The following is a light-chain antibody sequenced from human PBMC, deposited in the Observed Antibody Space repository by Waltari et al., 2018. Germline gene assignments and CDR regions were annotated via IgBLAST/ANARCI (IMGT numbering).Light chain of an antibody. CDR1: QSVSSN. J-gene: IGKJ1*01. Sequence: EIVMTPSPATLSVSPGESATLSCRASQSVSSNLAWYQQKPGQAPRLLIYGASTRATGIPARFSGSGSGTEFTLTISSLQSEDFAVYYCQQYNNWPPWTFGQGTKVEI. CDR3: QQYNNWPPWT. CDR2: GAS. V-gene: IGKV3-15*01.